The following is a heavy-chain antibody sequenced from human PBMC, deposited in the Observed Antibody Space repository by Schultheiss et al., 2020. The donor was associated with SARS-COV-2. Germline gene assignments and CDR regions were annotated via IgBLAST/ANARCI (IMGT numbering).Heavy chain of an antibody. CDR3: VRDRSWWTPYNCFDL. D-gene: IGHD2-15*01. CDR1: GFTFGNYN. CDR2: IRSSGRDI. J-gene: IGHJ5*02. Sequence: GESLKISCAASGFTFGNYNMHWVRQAPGKGLEFVASIRSSGRDIYYADSMQGRFTVSRDNANNSLYLQMHSLRVEDTAVYYCVRDRSWWTPYNCFDLWGRGTLVTVSS. V-gene: IGHV3-21*01.